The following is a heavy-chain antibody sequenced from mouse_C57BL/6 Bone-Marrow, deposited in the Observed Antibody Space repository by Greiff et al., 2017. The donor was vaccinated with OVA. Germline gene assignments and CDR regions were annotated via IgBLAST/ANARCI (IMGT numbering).Heavy chain of an antibody. CDR2: RWRGGST. CDR1: GFSLTSYG. CDR3: ANYDGYYDAMDY. Sequence: QVQLKESGPGLVQPSQSLSITCTVSGFSLTSYGVHWVRQSPGKGLEWLGVRWRGGSTDYNAAFMSRLSITKDNSKSQVFFKMNSLQADDTAIYYCANYDGYYDAMDYWGQGTSVTVSS. D-gene: IGHD2-3*01. V-gene: IGHV2-5*01. J-gene: IGHJ4*01.